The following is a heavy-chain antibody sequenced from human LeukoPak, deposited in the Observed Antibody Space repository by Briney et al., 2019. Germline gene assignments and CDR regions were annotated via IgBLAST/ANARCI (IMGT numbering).Heavy chain of an antibody. Sequence: PSETLSLTCTVSGGSISSGGYYWSWIRQHPGKGLEWIGYIYYSGSTYYNPSLKSRVTISVDTSKNQFSLKLSSVTAADTAVYYCARERYSSGSYMYYFDYWGQGTLVTVSS. V-gene: IGHV4-31*03. J-gene: IGHJ4*02. D-gene: IGHD6-19*01. CDR3: ARERYSSGSYMYYFDY. CDR1: GGSISSGGYY. CDR2: IYYSGST.